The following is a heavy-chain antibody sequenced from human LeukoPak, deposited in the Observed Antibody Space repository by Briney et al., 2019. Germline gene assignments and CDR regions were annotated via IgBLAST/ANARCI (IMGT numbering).Heavy chain of an antibody. CDR3: ARVGVVPASSPRRDYYYYYYMDV. CDR1: GGSFSGYY. D-gene: IGHD2-2*01. J-gene: IGHJ6*03. CDR2: INHSGST. V-gene: IGHV4-34*01. Sequence: PSETLSLTCAVYGGSFSGYYWSWIRQPPGKGLEWIGEINHSGSTNYNPSLKSRVTISVDTSKNQFSLKLSSVTAADTAVYYCARVGVVPASSPRRDYYYYYYMDVWGKGTTVTVSS.